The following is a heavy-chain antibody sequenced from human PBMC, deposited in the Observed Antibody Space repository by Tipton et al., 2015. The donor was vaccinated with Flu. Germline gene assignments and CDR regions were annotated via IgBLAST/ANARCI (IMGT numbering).Heavy chain of an antibody. J-gene: IGHJ4*02. D-gene: IGHD3-9*01. V-gene: IGHV4-38-2*02. CDR2: INHSGTT. CDR1: AYSISSGYY. Sequence: TLSLTCSVSAYSISSGYYWGWIRQSPGKGLEWIGSINHSGTTYYNPSLKSRATISVDTSKNQFSLRLTSVTAADTAMYYCARDIPTGYHDYWGQGTPVTVSS. CDR3: ARDIPTGYHDY.